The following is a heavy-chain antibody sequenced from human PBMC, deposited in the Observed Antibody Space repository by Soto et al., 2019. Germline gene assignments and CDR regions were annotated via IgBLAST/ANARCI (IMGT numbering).Heavy chain of an antibody. CDR2: MFWDDDN. CDR3: AHRRDATVRVPXXXXAWFDP. J-gene: IGHJ5*02. V-gene: IGHV2-5*02. D-gene: IGHD5-12*01. Sequence: SGPTLVNXTQTLTLTCTFSXXXLSTSGEGVGWIRQPPGNALEWLALMFWDDDNRYNSSLRSRLTITKATSKNQVVLTLXNMDPVDTATYYCAHRRDATVRVPXXXXAWFDPWGQGTQVTVSS. CDR1: XXXLSTSGEG.